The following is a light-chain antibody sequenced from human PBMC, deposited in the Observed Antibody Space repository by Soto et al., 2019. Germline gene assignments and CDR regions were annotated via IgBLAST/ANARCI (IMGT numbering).Light chain of an antibody. CDR3: QQSYKTPTT. J-gene: IGKJ4*01. CDR2: AAS. V-gene: IGKV1-39*01. CDR1: QSISSY. Sequence: DIQMTQSPSSLSASVGDRVTITCRASQSISSYLNWYQQKPGKAPKLLIYAASSLQSGVPSRFSGSGSGTDFTLTISSLQPDDFATYFCQQSYKTPTTFGGGTKVDIK.